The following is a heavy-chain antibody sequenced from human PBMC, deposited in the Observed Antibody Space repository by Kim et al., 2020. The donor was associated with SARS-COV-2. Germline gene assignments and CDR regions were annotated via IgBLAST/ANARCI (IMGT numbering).Heavy chain of an antibody. D-gene: IGHD3-9*01. CDR1: GFTFSSYG. V-gene: IGHV3-33*05. J-gene: IGHJ4*02. CDR3: ARDGFNYDILTGYYPPFDY. CDR2: ISYDGSNK. Sequence: GGSLRLSCAASGFTFSSYGMHWVRQAPGKGLEWVAVISYDGSNKYYADSVKGRFTISRDNSKNTLYLQMNSLRAEDTAVYYCARDGFNYDILTGYYPPFDYWGQGTLVIVSS.